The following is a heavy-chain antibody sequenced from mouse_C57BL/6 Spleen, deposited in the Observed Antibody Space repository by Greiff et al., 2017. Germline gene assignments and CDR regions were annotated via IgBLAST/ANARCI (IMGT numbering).Heavy chain of an antibody. CDR2: ISYDGSN. V-gene: IGHV3-6*01. CDR3: ASSYDGYYVDWVAD. D-gene: IGHD2-3*01. J-gene: IGHJ3*01. CDR1: VYSIPSGYY. Sequence: EVQRVESGPGLVKPSQSLSLTCSFTVYSIPSGYYWNWIRQFPGNKLEWMGYISYDGSNNYTPSLTNRISITRDESKNKWFLKLYSVTTEDTATDYCASSYDGYYVDWVADGGKGTLGNVSA.